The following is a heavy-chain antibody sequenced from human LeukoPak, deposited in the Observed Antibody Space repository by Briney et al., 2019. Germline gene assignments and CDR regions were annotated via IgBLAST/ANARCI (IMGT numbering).Heavy chain of an antibody. CDR3: AREVRAFDY. CDR2: INTNTGNP. Sequence: ASVKVSCKAFGYTFTSNYMHWVRQAPGQGLEWMGWINTNTGNPTYAQGFTGRFVFSLDTSVSTAYLQISSLKAEDTAVYYCAREVRAFDYWGQGTLVTVSS. CDR1: GYTFTSNY. V-gene: IGHV7-4-1*02. J-gene: IGHJ4*02. D-gene: IGHD4-11*01.